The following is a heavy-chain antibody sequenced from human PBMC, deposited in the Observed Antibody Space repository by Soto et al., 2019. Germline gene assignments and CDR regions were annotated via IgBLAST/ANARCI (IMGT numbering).Heavy chain of an antibody. J-gene: IGHJ6*02. CDR1: GGTFSSYA. CDR3: AGPWYYDPPYYYGMDV. D-gene: IGHD3-3*01. Sequence: WASVKVSCKASGGTFSSYAISWVRQAPGQGLEWMGGIIPIFGTANYAQKFQGRVTITADESTSTAYMELSSLRSEDTAVYYCAGPWYYDPPYYYGMDVWGQGTTVTVSS. V-gene: IGHV1-69*13. CDR2: IIPIFGTA.